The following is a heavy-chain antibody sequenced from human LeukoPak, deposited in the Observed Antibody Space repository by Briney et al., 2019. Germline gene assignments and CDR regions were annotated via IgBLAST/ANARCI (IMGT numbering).Heavy chain of an antibody. Sequence: SETLSLTCTASGGSISGYHCSWIRQPPGQGLEWIAYMHSTGVDNYSPSLRSRVTMSVDTSKNQCSLKLNSVSAADSAVYYCARFSPFFDSSVHYLDYWGQGTLVTVSS. CDR1: GGSISGYH. D-gene: IGHD3-22*01. CDR3: ARFSPFFDSSVHYLDY. V-gene: IGHV4-59*08. CDR2: MHSTGVD. J-gene: IGHJ4*02.